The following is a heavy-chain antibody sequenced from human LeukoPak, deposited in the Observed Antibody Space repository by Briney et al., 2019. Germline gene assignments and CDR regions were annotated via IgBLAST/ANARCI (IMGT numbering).Heavy chain of an antibody. J-gene: IGHJ4*02. Sequence: GGSLRLSCAASGFTFSSYAMSWVRQAPGKGLEWVSAISGSGGSTYYADSVKGRFTISRDNSKNTLYLQMNSLRAEDTAVYYCAKNDGLLVAGTIVHFWGQGTLVTVSS. CDR2: ISGSGGST. D-gene: IGHD6-19*01. CDR1: GFTFSSYA. CDR3: AKNDGLLVAGTIVHF. V-gene: IGHV3-23*01.